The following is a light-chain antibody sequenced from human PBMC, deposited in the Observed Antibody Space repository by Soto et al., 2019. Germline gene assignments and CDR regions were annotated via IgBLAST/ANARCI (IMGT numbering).Light chain of an antibody. CDR3: SSYTTSYTQV. V-gene: IGLV2-14*01. J-gene: IGLJ2*01. CDR2: EVT. Sequence: QSALTQPASVSESPGQSITISCTGTSSDVGGYNYVSWYQPHPGKVPKLMIYEVTNRPSGISNRFSGSKSGNTASLTIAGLQAEDEADYYCSSYTTSYTQVFGGGTKLTVL. CDR1: SSDVGGYNY.